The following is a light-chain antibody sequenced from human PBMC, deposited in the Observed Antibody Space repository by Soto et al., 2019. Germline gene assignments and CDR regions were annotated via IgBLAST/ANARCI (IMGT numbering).Light chain of an antibody. CDR3: SSHTAYNTRV. V-gene: IGLV2-14*01. CDR1: SSDVGGYNF. CDR2: EVT. Sequence: SALNNPAYVNSLDLQGIAITKKKTSSDVGGYNFVSWYQQHPGEAPKLIIHEVTNRPSGVSDRFSGSKSGNTASLTISGLQADDEADYYCSSHTAYNTRVFGSGTKVTVL. J-gene: IGLJ1*01.